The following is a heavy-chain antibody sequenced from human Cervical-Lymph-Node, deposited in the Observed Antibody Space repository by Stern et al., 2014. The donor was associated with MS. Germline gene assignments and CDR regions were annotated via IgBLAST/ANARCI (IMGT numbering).Heavy chain of an antibody. Sequence: VQLVESGGGVKKPGASVKVSCKTSGYTFTDYGVTWVRLVPGQGLEWMEWISGHNGVTNDARKFQDRLTITTDTSTNTAYLELRSLRADDTAIYDCARDRANYGVFDYWGQGSRVTVSA. V-gene: IGHV1-18*01. CDR1: GYTFTDYG. CDR2: ISGHNGVT. D-gene: IGHD4-17*01. CDR3: ARDRANYGVFDY. J-gene: IGHJ4*02.